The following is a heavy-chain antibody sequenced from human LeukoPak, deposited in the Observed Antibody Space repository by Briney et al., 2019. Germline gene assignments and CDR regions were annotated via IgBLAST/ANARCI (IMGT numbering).Heavy chain of an antibody. Sequence: GGSLRLSCAASGFTFSSYGMHWVRQAPGKGLEWVAFIRYDGSNKYYADSVKGRFTISRDNSKNTLYLQMNSLRAEDTAVYYCAKDRQPYITMVRGSYYYGMDVWGQGTTVTVSS. V-gene: IGHV3-30*02. J-gene: IGHJ6*02. CDR1: GFTFSSYG. CDR3: AKDRQPYITMVRGSYYYGMDV. CDR2: IRYDGSNK. D-gene: IGHD3-10*01.